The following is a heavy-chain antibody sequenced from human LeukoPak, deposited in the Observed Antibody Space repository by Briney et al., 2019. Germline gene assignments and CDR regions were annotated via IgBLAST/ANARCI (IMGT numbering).Heavy chain of an antibody. V-gene: IGHV1-24*01. J-gene: IGHJ4*02. CDR3: ARVHEVELDSGLFDY. D-gene: IGHD1-1*01. CDR2: FDPEVGKT. Sequence: ASVKVSCKVSGYTLTELSMHWVRQAPGKGLEWMGGFDPEVGKTIYAQKFQGRVIMTRDMSTGTVYMELSSLRSEDTAVYYCARVHEVELDSGLFDYWGQGTLVTVSS. CDR1: GYTLTELS.